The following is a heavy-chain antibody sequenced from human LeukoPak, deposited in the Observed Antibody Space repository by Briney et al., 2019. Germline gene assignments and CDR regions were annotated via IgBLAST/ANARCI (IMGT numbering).Heavy chain of an antibody. CDR3: ARGFGNPAHDY. Sequence: GGSLRLSCAASGFTFSSYGMHWVRQAPGKGLEWVAVIWYDGSNKYYADSVKGRFTISRDNSKNTLYLQMNSLRAEDTAVYYCARGFGNPAHDYWGQGTLVTVSS. J-gene: IGHJ4*02. V-gene: IGHV3-33*01. CDR2: IWYDGSNK. CDR1: GFTFSSYG. D-gene: IGHD3-10*01.